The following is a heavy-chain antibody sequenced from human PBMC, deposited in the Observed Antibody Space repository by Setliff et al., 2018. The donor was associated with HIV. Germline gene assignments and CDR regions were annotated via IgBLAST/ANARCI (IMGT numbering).Heavy chain of an antibody. D-gene: IGHD5-18*01. Sequence: SETLSLTCTVSGGSISGFYWNWIRQSAGKGLQWIGRIYDSGSTKYNPSLKSRVTISVDTSKNQFSLKLSSVTAADTAVYYCARLEVRSFYGYRNSPDYWGQGALVTVPQ. V-gene: IGHV4-4*07. J-gene: IGHJ4*02. CDR1: GGSISGFY. CDR3: ARLEVRSFYGYRNSPDY. CDR2: IYDSGST.